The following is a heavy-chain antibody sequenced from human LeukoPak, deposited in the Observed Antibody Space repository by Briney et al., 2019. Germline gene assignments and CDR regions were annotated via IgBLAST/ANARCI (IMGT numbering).Heavy chain of an antibody. CDR1: GGSINSGSYY. CDR3: AREPRTLFWFDP. J-gene: IGHJ5*02. Sequence: SETLSLTCTVSGGSINSGSYYWSWIRQPAGKGLEWIGRIYTSGSTNYNPSLKSRVTISVDTSKNQFSLKLSSVTAADTAVYYCAREPRTLFWFDPWGQGTLVTVSS. D-gene: IGHD2-21*01. V-gene: IGHV4-61*02. CDR2: IYTSGST.